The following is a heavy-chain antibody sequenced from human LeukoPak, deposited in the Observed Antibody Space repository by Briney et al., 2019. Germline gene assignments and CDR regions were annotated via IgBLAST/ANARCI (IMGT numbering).Heavy chain of an antibody. CDR2: ISSSSSYT. CDR1: GFTFSSYS. CDR3: AKGYSSSWFNYFDY. V-gene: IGHV3-21*01. J-gene: IGHJ4*02. Sequence: PGGSLRLSCAASGFTFSSYSMNWVRQAPGKGLEWVSSISSSSSYTYYADSVKGRFTISRDNAKNSLYLQMNSLGAEDTAVYYCAKGYSSSWFNYFDYWGQGTLVTVSS. D-gene: IGHD2-2*01.